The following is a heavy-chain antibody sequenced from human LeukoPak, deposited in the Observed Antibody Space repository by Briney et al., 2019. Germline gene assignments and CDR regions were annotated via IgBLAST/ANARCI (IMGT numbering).Heavy chain of an antibody. CDR1: GFTLRTYG. V-gene: IGHV3-30*03. CDR2: ISFDGSKR. J-gene: IGHJ4*02. CDR3: AREPDYGDYALDY. Sequence: GRSLRLSCAASGFTLRTYGMHCVRQAPVKGLEWVAIISFDGSKRYFTDSVKGRFTISRDNAKNSLYLQMNSLRAEDTAVYYCAREPDYGDYALDYWGQGTLVTVSS. D-gene: IGHD4-17*01.